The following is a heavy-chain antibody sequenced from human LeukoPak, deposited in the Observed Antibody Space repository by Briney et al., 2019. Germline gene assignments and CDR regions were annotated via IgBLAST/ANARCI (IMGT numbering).Heavy chain of an antibody. V-gene: IGHV3-23*01. J-gene: IGHJ4*02. D-gene: IGHD4-17*01. CDR1: GFTFSSYA. CDR3: AKDGAVTHYYFDY. CDR2: ISGSGGST. Sequence: GGSLRLSCAASGFTFSSYAMSWGRQAPGKGLEWVSAISGSGGSTYYADSVKGRFTISRDNSKNTLYPRMNSLRAADTAVYYCAKDGAVTHYYFDYWGQGTLVTVSS.